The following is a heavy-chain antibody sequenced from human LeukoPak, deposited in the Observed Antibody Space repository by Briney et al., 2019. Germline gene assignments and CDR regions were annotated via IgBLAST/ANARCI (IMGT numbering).Heavy chain of an antibody. CDR3: ARGKRYYDSSGYHRYYYGMDV. D-gene: IGHD3-22*01. J-gene: IGHJ6*02. Sequence: ASETLSLTCAVYGGSFSGYYWSWIRQPPGKGLEWIGEINHSGSTNYNPSLKSRGTISVDTSKNQFSLKLSSVTAADTAVYYCARGKRYYDSSGYHRYYYGMDVWGQGTTVTVSS. V-gene: IGHV4-34*01. CDR1: GGSFSGYY. CDR2: INHSGST.